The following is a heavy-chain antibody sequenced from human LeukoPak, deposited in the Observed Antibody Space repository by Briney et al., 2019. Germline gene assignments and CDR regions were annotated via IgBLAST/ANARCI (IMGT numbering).Heavy chain of an antibody. CDR2: IYYSGST. V-gene: IGHV4-39*01. J-gene: IGHJ2*01. CDR1: GGSITSSRYY. Sequence: SETLSLTCSVSGGSITSSRYYWGWLRQSPGGGLEWIGTIYYSGSTYYNPSLRSRVTISAETSKNQFSLNLSPVTAADTAVYYCARHVSSDLRIVVVTSDWYFDLWGRGTLATVSS. D-gene: IGHD2-21*02. CDR3: ARHVSSDLRIVVVTSDWYFDL.